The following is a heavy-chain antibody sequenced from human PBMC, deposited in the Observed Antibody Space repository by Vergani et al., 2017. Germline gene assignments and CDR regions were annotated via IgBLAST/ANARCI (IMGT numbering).Heavy chain of an antibody. V-gene: IGHV1-69*01. D-gene: IGHD2-2*02. J-gene: IGHJ4*02. CDR3: ARVGCSSTSCYMTPDC. CDR2: IIPILGTA. CDR1: GGTFSSYA. Sequence: QVQLVQSGAEVKKPGSSVKVSCKASGGTFSSYAISWVRQAPGQGLEWMGGIIPILGTANYAQQFQGQVTITAEQATGTAYMELSSLRSGDPAVFYCARVGCSSTSCYMTPDCWGQGTLVTVSS.